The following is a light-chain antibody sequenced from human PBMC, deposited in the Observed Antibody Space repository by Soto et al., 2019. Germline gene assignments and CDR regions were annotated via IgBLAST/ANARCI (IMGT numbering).Light chain of an antibody. CDR1: QSISSW. J-gene: IGKJ5*01. CDR3: QQYNSYSIT. Sequence: DIQMTQSPSTLSASVGDRVTITCRASQSISSWLAWYQQKPGKAHKLLLYKASSLESGVPSRFSGSGSGTEFTLTISSLQPDDFATYYCQQYNSYSITFGQGTRLEIK. CDR2: KAS. V-gene: IGKV1-5*03.